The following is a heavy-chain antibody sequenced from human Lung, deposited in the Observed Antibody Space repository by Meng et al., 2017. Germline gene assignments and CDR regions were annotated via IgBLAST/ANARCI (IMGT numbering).Heavy chain of an antibody. J-gene: IGHJ4*02. CDR1: GGTFSSYA. CDR3: VRKGYSSSSGNDY. V-gene: IGHV1-69*01. Sequence: QGQRVHFGAGLKKPGYSVKVSCKAYGGTFSSYAISWVRQAPGQGLEWMGGIIPIFGTANYAQKFQGRVTITADESTSTAYMELSSLRSEDTAVYYCVRKGYSSSSGNDYWGQGTLVTVSS. D-gene: IGHD6-6*01. CDR2: IIPIFGTA.